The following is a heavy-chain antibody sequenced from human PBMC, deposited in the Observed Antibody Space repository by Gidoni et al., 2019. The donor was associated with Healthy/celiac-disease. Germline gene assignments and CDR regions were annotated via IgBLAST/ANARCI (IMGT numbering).Heavy chain of an antibody. CDR1: GFTFSSYG. J-gene: IGHJ4*02. V-gene: IGHV3-30*18. D-gene: IGHD3-10*01. CDR3: AKPPYGEDDY. CDR2: ISYDGSNK. Sequence: QVQLVESGGGVVQPGRSLRLSCAASGFTFSSYGMHWVRQAPGKGLEWVAVISYDGSNKYYADSVKGRFTISRDNSKNTLYLQMNSLRAEDTAVYYCAKPPYGEDDYWGQGTLVTVSS.